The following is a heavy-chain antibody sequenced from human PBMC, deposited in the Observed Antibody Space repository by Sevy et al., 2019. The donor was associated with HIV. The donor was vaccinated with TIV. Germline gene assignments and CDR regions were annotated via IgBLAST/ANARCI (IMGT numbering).Heavy chain of an antibody. D-gene: IGHD3-22*01. CDR2: ISGSGDTT. CDR1: EFTISSYA. J-gene: IGHJ4*02. CDR3: ANGGNKGSSGFYPPLDF. Sequence: GSLRLSCAASEFTISSYAMSWVRQAPGKGLEWVSAISGSGDTTYYADSVKGRFTISKDKSKNLLYLQMNRLRAEDTAVYYCANGGNKGSSGFYPPLDFWGQGALVTVSS. V-gene: IGHV3-23*01.